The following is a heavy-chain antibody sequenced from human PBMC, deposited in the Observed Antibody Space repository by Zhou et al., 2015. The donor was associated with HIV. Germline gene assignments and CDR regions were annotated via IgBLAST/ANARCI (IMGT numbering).Heavy chain of an antibody. CDR3: ARSVGNYYFWNGNYYHYGMDV. V-gene: IGHV1-18*01. J-gene: IGHJ6*02. CDR1: GDTFRFYA. CDR2: INPDTGKT. Sequence: QVQLVQSGGELKKPGAFVKVSCKASGDTFRFYAISWVRQAPGQGLEWMGWINPDTGKTDCARKLQGRLSMTKNNSINTVYMELRKLRSDDTAVYYCARSVGNYYFWNGNYYHYGMDVWGQGTTVTVSS. D-gene: IGHD3-16*01.